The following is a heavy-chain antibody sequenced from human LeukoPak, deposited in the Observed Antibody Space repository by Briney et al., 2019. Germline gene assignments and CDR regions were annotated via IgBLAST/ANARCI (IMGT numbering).Heavy chain of an antibody. D-gene: IGHD5-12*01. CDR1: GGSISSYY. J-gene: IGHJ4*02. Sequence: SETLSLTCTVSGGSISSYYWSWIRQPPAKGLDLIGYIYYSGSTNYNPSLKSRVTISVDTSKNQFSLKLSSVTAADTAVYYCARRVDMVSIFDYWGQGTLVTVSS. CDR3: ARRVDMVSIFDY. V-gene: IGHV4-59*01. CDR2: IYYSGST.